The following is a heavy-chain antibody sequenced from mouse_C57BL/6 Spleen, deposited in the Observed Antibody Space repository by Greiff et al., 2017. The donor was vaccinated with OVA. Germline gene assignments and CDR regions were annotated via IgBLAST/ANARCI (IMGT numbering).Heavy chain of an antibody. J-gene: IGHJ2*01. CDR3: ARSYGCGDGVDY. D-gene: IGHD2-2*01. Sequence: VQLQQSGAELVKPGASVKLSCTASGFNFTDYYMHWVKQRPEQGLEWIGRIDPEDGETNYAPKFQGKATLTADTSSNTAYLQLSSLTSEDTAVYYGARSYGCGDGVDYWGQGTTLTVSS. V-gene: IGHV14-2*01. CDR1: GFNFTDYY. CDR2: IDPEDGET.